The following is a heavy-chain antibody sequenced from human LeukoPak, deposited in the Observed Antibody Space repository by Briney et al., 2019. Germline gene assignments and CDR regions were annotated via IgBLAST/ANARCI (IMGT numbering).Heavy chain of an antibody. V-gene: IGHV4-34*01. CDR2: INHSGST. Sequence: PSETLSLTCAVYGGSFSGYYWSWIRQPPGKGLEWIGEINHSGSTNYNPSPKSRVTISVDTSKNQFSLKLSSVTAADTAVYYCAGRVGYCSGGSCYRDYWGQGTLVTVSS. CDR1: GGSFSGYY. CDR3: AGRVGYCSGGSCYRDY. J-gene: IGHJ4*02. D-gene: IGHD2-15*01.